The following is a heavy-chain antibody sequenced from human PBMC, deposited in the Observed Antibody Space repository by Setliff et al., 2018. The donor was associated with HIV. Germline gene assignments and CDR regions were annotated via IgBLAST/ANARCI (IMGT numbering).Heavy chain of an antibody. CDR3: ARVWTTVTTRETYKWFDP. Sequence: SETLSLTCAVYGAPFSGFHWGWIRPPPGKGLEWIGEINHSGSTNYNPSLNSRVTISVDTSKNQSSLKVSSVTAADTAVYYCARVWTTVTTRETYKWFDPWGQGTLVTVSS. J-gene: IGHJ5*02. CDR2: INHSGST. V-gene: IGHV4-34*01. D-gene: IGHD4-17*01. CDR1: GAPFSGFH.